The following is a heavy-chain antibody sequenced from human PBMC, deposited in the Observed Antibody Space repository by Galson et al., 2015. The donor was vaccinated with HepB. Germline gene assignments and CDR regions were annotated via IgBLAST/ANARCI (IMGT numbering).Heavy chain of an antibody. CDR1: GFTFGDYA. V-gene: IGHV3-49*04. CDR2: IRSKAYGGTT. Sequence: SLRLSCAASGFTFGDYAMSWVRQAPGKGLEWVGFIRSKAYGGTTEYAASVKGRFTISRDDSKSIAYLQMNSLKTEDTAVYYCTRAYYYDSSGSPAAFDIRGQGTMVTVSS. CDR3: TRAYYYDSSGSPAAFDI. J-gene: IGHJ3*02. D-gene: IGHD3-22*01.